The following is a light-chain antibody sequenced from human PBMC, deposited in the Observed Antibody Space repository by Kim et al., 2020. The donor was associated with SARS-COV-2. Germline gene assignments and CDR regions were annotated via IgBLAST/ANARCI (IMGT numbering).Light chain of an antibody. J-gene: IGKJ1*01. V-gene: IGKV1-27*01. CDR3: QKCDSAPWT. CDR1: QDISNY. Sequence: ASVGDRVTITCRASQDISNYLAWVQLKPGKATKLLIYAASALQQGVPSRFSGSGSGTDFTLTVTSLQPEDVATYYCQKCDSAPWTFGQGTKVEIK. CDR2: AAS.